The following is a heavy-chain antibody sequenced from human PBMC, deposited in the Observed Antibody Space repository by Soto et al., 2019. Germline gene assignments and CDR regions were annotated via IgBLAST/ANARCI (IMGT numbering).Heavy chain of an antibody. V-gene: IGHV4-59*01. Sequence: SETLSLTCTVSGCSISSYYWSWIRQPPGKGLEWIGYIYYSGSTHYNPSLKSRVTISVDTSKNQFSLKLSSVTAADTAVYYCARGGGFYQPVDYWGQGTLVTVSS. D-gene: IGHD2-15*01. J-gene: IGHJ4*02. CDR2: IYYSGST. CDR3: ARGGGFYQPVDY. CDR1: GCSISSYY.